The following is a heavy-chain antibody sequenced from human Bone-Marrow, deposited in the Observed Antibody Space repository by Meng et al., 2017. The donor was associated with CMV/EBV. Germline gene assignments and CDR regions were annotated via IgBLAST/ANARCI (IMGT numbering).Heavy chain of an antibody. V-gene: IGHV4-31*03. CDR2: MFHSGST. J-gene: IGHJ6*02. CDR1: GASISTGGNF. CDR3: ARGDSYYYVMDV. Sequence: CSGSGASISTGGNFWSWVRQHPGTGLEWIGYMFHSGSTSYNPSLKSRVDISLDTSKNQFSLKLSSVTAADTAVYYCARGDSYYYVMDVWGQGTLVTVSS. D-gene: IGHD3-22*01.